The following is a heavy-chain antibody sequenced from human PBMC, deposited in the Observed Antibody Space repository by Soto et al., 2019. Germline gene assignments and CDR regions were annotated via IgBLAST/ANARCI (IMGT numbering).Heavy chain of an antibody. J-gene: IGHJ3*02. Sequence: GGSLRLSCAASGFTFDDYAMHWVRQAPGKGLEWVSGISWNSGSIGYADSVKGRFTISRDNAKNSLYLQMNSLRAEDTALYYCAKDIGIMTTVTTGEAAFDIWGQGTMVTVSS. CDR1: GFTFDDYA. CDR3: AKDIGIMTTVTTGEAAFDI. V-gene: IGHV3-9*01. CDR2: ISWNSGSI. D-gene: IGHD4-17*01.